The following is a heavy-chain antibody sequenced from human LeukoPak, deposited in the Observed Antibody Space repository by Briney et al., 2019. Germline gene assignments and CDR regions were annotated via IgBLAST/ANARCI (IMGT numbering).Heavy chain of an antibody. D-gene: IGHD5-18*01. CDR3: ARHGYSFRYFDY. CDR1: GGSFSGYY. J-gene: IGHJ4*02. Sequence: PSETLSLTCAVYGGSFSGYYWSWIRQPPGKGLEWIGEINHSGSTNYNPSLKSRVTISVDTSKNQFSLKLSSVTAADTAVYYCARHGYSFRYFDYWGQGTLVTVSS. V-gene: IGHV4-34*01. CDR2: INHSGST.